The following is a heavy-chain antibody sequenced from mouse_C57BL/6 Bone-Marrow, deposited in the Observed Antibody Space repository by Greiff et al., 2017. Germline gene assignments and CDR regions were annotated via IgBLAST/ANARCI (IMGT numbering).Heavy chain of an antibody. J-gene: IGHJ2*01. V-gene: IGHV1-82*01. CDR1: GYAFSSSW. Sequence: VQLQQSGPELVKPGASVKISCKASGYAFSSSWMNWVQQRPGKGLEWIGRIYPGDGDTNYNGKFKGKATLTADKSSSTAYMQLSSLTSEDSAVYFCAREITTVVATNFDYWGQGTTLTVSS. CDR2: IYPGDGDT. CDR3: AREITTVVATNFDY. D-gene: IGHD1-1*01.